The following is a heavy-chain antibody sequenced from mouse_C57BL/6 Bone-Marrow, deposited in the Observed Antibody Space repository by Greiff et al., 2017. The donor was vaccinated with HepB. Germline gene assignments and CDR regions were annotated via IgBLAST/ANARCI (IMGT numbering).Heavy chain of an antibody. CDR3: ARRRGYGNYGYFDV. D-gene: IGHD2-1*01. CDR2: INPNNGGT. Sequence: DVKLQESGPELVKPGASVKIPCKASGYTFTDYNMDWVKQSHGKSLEWIGDINPNNGGTIYNQKFKGKATLTVDKSSSTAYMELRSLTSEDTAVYYCARRRGYGNYGYFDVWGTGTTVTVSS. J-gene: IGHJ1*03. V-gene: IGHV1-18*01. CDR1: GYTFTDYN.